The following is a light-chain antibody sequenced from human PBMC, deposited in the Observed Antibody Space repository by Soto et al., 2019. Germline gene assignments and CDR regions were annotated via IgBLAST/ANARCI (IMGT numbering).Light chain of an antibody. CDR3: QQYDNSPQVT. CDR1: QSVSSSY. V-gene: IGKV3-20*01. CDR2: AAS. J-gene: IGKJ5*01. Sequence: EVGLTQSPGTLSLSPGERATLYCRASQSVSSSYLAWYQQKPGQAPRLLIFAASNRAAGIPDRFSGSGSGTDFTLTIRRLEPDDCAVYYCQQYDNSPQVTFGQGTRLEIK.